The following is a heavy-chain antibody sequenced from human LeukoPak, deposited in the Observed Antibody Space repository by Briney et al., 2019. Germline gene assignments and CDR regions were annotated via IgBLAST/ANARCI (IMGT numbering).Heavy chain of an antibody. D-gene: IGHD3-22*01. Sequence: PSETLSLTCTVSGGSISSYYWSWIRQPPGKGLEWIGYIFYSGSPNYNPSLKGRVPISVDTSKNQFSLKLSSVTAADTAVYYCARHRVDYYDSSGYFSALFDYWGQGTLVTVSS. CDR1: GGSISSYY. V-gene: IGHV4-59*08. J-gene: IGHJ4*02. CDR2: IFYSGSP. CDR3: ARHRVDYYDSSGYFSALFDY.